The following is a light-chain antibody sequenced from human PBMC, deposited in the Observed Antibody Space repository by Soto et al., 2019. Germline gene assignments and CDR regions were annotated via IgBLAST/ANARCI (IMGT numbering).Light chain of an antibody. CDR3: SSYAGSNSHYV. Sequence: QSVLTQPPSASGSPGQSVTISCTGTSSDVGGYNYVSWYQQHPGKAPKLMIYEVSRRPSGVPDRFSGSKSGNTASLTVSGLQAEDEADYYCSSYAGSNSHYVCGTGTKVTVL. J-gene: IGLJ1*01. CDR2: EVS. V-gene: IGLV2-8*01. CDR1: SSDVGGYNY.